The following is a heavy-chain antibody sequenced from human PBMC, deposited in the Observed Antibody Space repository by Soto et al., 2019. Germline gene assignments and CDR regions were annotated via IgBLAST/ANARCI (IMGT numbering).Heavy chain of an antibody. CDR1: GYTFTGYY. J-gene: IGHJ3*02. CDR3: ARDPSGIAVAANAFDI. Sequence: ASVKVSCKASGYTFTGYYMHWVRQAPGQGLEWMGWINPNSGGTNYAQKFQGRVTMTRDTSISAAYMELSRLRSDDTAVYYCARDPSGIAVAANAFDIWGQGTMVTVSS. D-gene: IGHD6-19*01. V-gene: IGHV1-2*02. CDR2: INPNSGGT.